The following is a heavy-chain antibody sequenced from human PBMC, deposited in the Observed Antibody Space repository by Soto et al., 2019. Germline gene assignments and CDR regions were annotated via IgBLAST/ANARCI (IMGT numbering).Heavy chain of an antibody. J-gene: IGHJ3*01. D-gene: IGHD3-22*01. CDR1: GYTFTGYY. CDR3: ATPVSSGYQAFEV. V-gene: IGHV1-2*02. Sequence: QVQLVQSGAEVKKPGASVKVSCKASGYTFTGYYMHWVRQAPGHGLEWMGWINPNTGVTNYAQKFQFRVTMTRDTSISTAYMELSRLRSDDTAVYYCATPVSSGYQAFEVWGQGTMVTVSS. CDR2: INPNTGVT.